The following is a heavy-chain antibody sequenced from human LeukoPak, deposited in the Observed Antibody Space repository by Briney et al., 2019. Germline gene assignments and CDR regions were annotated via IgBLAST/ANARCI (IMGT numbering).Heavy chain of an antibody. D-gene: IGHD5-18*01. CDR1: GFTFSSYS. J-gene: IGHJ4*02. CDR2: ICSSSSYI. CDR3: ATSAMAPYYFDY. Sequence: GGSLRHSCAASGFTFSSYSMNWFGQAPGKGREWVSSICSSSSYIYYADSVKGRFTISRDNAKNSLYLQMNGLRAEDTAVYYCATSAMAPYYFDYWGQGTLVTVSS. V-gene: IGHV3-21*01.